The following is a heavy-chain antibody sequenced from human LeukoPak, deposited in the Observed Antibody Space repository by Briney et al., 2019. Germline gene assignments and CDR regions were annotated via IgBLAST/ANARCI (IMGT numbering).Heavy chain of an antibody. J-gene: IGHJ4*02. D-gene: IGHD3-22*01. CDR3: ARDTNYYYDSSGYYYGFDY. CDR2: IYYSGST. Sequence: SETLSLTCTVSGGSISSSSYYWGWIRQPPGKGLEWIGSIYYSGSTYYNPSLKSRVTISVDTSKNQFSLKLSSVTAADTAVYYCARDTNYYYDSSGYYYGFDYWGQGTLVTVSS. V-gene: IGHV4-39*07. CDR1: GGSISSSSYY.